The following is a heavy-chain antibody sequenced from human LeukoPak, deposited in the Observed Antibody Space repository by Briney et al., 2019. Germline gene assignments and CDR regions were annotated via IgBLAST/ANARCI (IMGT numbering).Heavy chain of an antibody. CDR3: ARDFGNGGVNDAFDI. Sequence: PSETLSLTCTVSGGSISSGDYYWSWIRQPPGKGLEWIGYIYYSGSTYYNPSLKSRVTISVDTSKNQFSLKLSSVTAADTAVYYCARDFGNGGVNDAFDIWGQGTMVTVSS. J-gene: IGHJ3*02. CDR2: IYYSGST. V-gene: IGHV4-30-4*01. D-gene: IGHD4-23*01. CDR1: GGSISSGDYY.